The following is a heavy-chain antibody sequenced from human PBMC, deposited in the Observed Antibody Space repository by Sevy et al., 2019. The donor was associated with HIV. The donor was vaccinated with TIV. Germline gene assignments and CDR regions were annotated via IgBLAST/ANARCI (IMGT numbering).Heavy chain of an antibody. CDR3: ARDGRAARDFYY. D-gene: IGHD6-6*01. Sequence: GGSLRLSCAASGFTFSIYWMHWVRHAPGKGLVWVSRISSDGSSTTYADSVRGRFTISRDNAKNTLYLQMNSLRAEDTAVYYCARDGRAARDFYYWGQGTLVTVSS. CDR1: GFTFSIYW. V-gene: IGHV3-74*01. J-gene: IGHJ4*02. CDR2: ISSDGSST.